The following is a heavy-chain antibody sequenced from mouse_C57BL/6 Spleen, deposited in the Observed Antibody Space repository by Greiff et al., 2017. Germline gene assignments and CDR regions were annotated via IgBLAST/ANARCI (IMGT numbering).Heavy chain of an antibody. D-gene: IGHD1-1*01. Sequence: EVKVEESGGGLVQPGGSLSLSCAASGFTFTDYYMSWVRQPPGKALEWLGFIRNKANGYTTEYSASVKGRFTISRDNSQSILYLQMNALRAEDSATDYCARYGTVVANNYFDYWGQGTTLTVSS. J-gene: IGHJ2*01. CDR2: IRNKANGYTT. V-gene: IGHV7-3*01. CDR1: GFTFTDYY. CDR3: ARYGTVVANNYFDY.